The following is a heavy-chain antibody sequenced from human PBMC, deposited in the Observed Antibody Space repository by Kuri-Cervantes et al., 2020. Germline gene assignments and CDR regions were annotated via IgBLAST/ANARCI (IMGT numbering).Heavy chain of an antibody. CDR2: IYSGGST. CDR1: GFTVSSNY. Sequence: GGSLRLSCAASGFTVSSNYMSWVRQAPGKGLEWASVIYSGGSTYYADSVKGRFTISRDNSKNTLYLQMNSLRDEDTAVYYCASVYSYGYIPLWGQGTLVTVSS. V-gene: IGHV3-53*01. D-gene: IGHD5-18*01. J-gene: IGHJ4*02. CDR3: ASVYSYGYIPL.